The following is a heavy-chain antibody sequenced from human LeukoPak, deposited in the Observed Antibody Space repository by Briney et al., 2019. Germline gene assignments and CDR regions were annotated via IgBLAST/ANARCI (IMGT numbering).Heavy chain of an antibody. J-gene: IGHJ4*02. CDR3: ARHSYSSSY. CDR2: ISSGSSAI. D-gene: IGHD6-6*01. V-gene: IGHV3-48*01. CDR1: GFTFSGYS. Sequence: GGSLRLSCAASGFTFSGYSMNWVRQAPGKGLEWLSYISSGSSAIYYSDSVKGRFTISRDNAKNSLYLQMNSLRAEDTAVYYCARHSYSSSYWGQGTLVTVSS.